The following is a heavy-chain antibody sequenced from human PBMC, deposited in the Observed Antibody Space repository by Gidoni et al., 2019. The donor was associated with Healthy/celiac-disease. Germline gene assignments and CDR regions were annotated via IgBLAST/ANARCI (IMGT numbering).Heavy chain of an antibody. D-gene: IGHD5-18*01. CDR2: ISGSGGST. Sequence: EVQLLESGGGLVQPGGSLRLPCAASGFTFSSYALSWVRQAPGKGLEGVSAISGSGGSTYYADSVKGRFTISRANSKNTLYLQMNSLRAEDTAVYYCAKDYPSQGQLWPDEETYSAGMDVWGQGTTVTVSS. CDR3: AKDYPSQGQLWPDEETYSAGMDV. V-gene: IGHV3-23*01. J-gene: IGHJ6*02. CDR1: GFTFSSYA.